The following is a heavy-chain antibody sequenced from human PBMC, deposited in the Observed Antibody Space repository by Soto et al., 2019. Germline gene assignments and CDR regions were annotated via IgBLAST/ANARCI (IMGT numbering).Heavy chain of an antibody. CDR3: ARGDQRSYYYDASGYFRV. D-gene: IGHD3-22*01. J-gene: IGHJ6*02. Sequence: ASVKVSCRASGYTFTAYGISWVRQAPGQGLEWMGWISPYTGNTNYAQLLQGRVTMTTDTSTSTVYMELRSLRSDGTAVYYCARGDQRSYYYDASGYFRVWGQGTTVTVSS. CDR2: ISPYTGNT. V-gene: IGHV1-18*01. CDR1: GYTFTAYG.